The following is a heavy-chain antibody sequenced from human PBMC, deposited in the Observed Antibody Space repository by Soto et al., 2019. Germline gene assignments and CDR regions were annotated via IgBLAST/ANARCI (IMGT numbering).Heavy chain of an antibody. D-gene: IGHD2-15*01. V-gene: IGHV1-46*01. J-gene: IGHJ4*02. CDR2: ISPSGGST. Sequence: QVQLVQSGAEVKKPGASVKVSCKASGYTFTSYYMHWVRQAPGQGLEWMGIISPSGGSTTYAQKFQGRVRMTSETSTSTVYMELSSLRSEDTAVYYCARVYCSGGGCYGIDYWGQGTLVTVSS. CDR1: GYTFTSYY. CDR3: ARVYCSGGGCYGIDY.